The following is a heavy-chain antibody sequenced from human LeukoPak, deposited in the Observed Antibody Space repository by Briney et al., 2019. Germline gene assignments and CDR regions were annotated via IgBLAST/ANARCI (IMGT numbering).Heavy chain of an antibody. V-gene: IGHV3-74*01. J-gene: IGHJ4*02. CDR1: GFTFSRYW. Sequence: GGSLRLSCAASGFTFSRYWMHWVRQAPGKGLVWVSCIRSDGSTTSIADSAKGRFTISRDNAKNTVYLQMNSLRAEDTAVYYCVRDNRSYNFDYWGQGTLVTVST. CDR2: IRSDGSTT. D-gene: IGHD1-26*01. CDR3: VRDNRSYNFDY.